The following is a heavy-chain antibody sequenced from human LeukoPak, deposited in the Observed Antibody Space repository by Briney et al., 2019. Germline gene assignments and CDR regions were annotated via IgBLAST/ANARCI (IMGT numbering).Heavy chain of an antibody. CDR3: ARVWWSLGKFDY. CDR2: IKPDGSEK. V-gene: IGHV3-7*01. Sequence: GGSLRLSCEASGFTFSSYWMTWVRQAPGKGLEWVANIKPDGSEKNYVDSVKGRFIISRDNAENSLYLQMNSLRDEDTAVYYCARVWWSLGKFDYWGQGTLVTVSS. D-gene: IGHD2-21*02. CDR1: GFTFSSYW. J-gene: IGHJ4*02.